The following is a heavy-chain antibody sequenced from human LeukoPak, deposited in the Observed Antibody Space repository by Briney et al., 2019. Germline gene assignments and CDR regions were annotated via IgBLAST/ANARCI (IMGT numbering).Heavy chain of an antibody. Sequence: GESLKISCKGSEYSFSSYWIAWVRQMPGKGLEWMGMIYPGDSNPRYGPSFQGQVTISADKSINTAYLQWSSLKASDTAMYYCARLYGVRFDSWGQGTLVTVSS. V-gene: IGHV5-51*01. CDR2: IYPGDSNP. D-gene: IGHD3-3*01. CDR3: ARLYGVRFDS. J-gene: IGHJ4*02. CDR1: EYSFSSYW.